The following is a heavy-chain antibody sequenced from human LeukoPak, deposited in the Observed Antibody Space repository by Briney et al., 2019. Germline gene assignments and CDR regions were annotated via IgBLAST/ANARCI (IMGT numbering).Heavy chain of an antibody. D-gene: IGHD3-22*01. J-gene: IGHJ4*02. Sequence: PGGSLRLSCAASGFTFSNYAMSWVRQAPGKGLEWVSTISGSGGSTYYADSVKGRFTISRDNSKNTLYLQMNSLRAEDTAVYYCAKGTYQYYYDSSAPSFDYWGQGTLVTVSS. V-gene: IGHV3-23*01. CDR2: ISGSGGST. CDR3: AKGTYQYYYDSSAPSFDY. CDR1: GFTFSNYA.